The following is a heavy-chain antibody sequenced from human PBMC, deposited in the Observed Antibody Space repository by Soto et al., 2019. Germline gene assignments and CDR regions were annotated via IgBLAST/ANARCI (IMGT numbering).Heavy chain of an antibody. CDR2: INPNSGGA. CDR3: ARDYSAQGMDV. CDR1: GYTFTSYD. Sequence: ASVKVSCKASGYTFTSYDINGVRQATGQGLEWMGWINPNSGGANYAQKFEGRVTMTRDTSISTVYMELSRLGSDDTALYYCARDYSAQGMDVWGQGTTVTVSS. D-gene: IGHD1-26*01. J-gene: IGHJ6*02. V-gene: IGHV1-2*02.